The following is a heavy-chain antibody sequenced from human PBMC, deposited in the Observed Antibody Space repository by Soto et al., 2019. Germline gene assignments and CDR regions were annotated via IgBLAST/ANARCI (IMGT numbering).Heavy chain of an antibody. CDR1: GFTFSSYW. CDR3: SRVSRGAGGGSS. D-gene: IGHD2-15*01. CDR2: IKQDGSEK. Sequence: EVQLVESGGGLVQPGGSLRLSCVASGFTFSSYWMSWARQVPGRGLEWVAKIKQDGSEKNYVDSVRGRFTISRDNAKSSLYLEMNSLRADDTAVYFFSRVSRGAGGGSSWGQGTLVTVSS. J-gene: IGHJ5*02. V-gene: IGHV3-7*03.